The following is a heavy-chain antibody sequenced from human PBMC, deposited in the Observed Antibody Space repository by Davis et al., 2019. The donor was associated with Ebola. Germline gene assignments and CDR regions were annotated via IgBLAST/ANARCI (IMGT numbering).Heavy chain of an antibody. Sequence: GGSLRLSCAASGFTFSSYDMHWVRQATGKGLEWVSAIGTAGDTHYPGSVKGQFTISRENAKNSLYLQMNSLRAGDTAVYYCAKGTYSSSWGQGTLVTVSS. CDR3: AKGTYSSS. J-gene: IGHJ4*02. V-gene: IGHV3-13*01. D-gene: IGHD6-13*01. CDR1: GFTFSSYD. CDR2: IGTAGDT.